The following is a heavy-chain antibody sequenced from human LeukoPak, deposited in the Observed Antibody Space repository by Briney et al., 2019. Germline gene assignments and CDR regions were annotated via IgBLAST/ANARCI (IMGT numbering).Heavy chain of an antibody. CDR2: ITNSGSTI. Sequence: GGSLRPSCAASGFTFSDYYMSWIRQAPGKGLQWVSYITNSGSTIYYADSVKGRFTISRDNAKKSLYLQMNNLRAEDTAVYYCARGSRYYYGSGSYPFDYWGQGTLVTVSS. V-gene: IGHV3-11*01. CDR3: ARGSRYYYGSGSYPFDY. CDR1: GFTFSDYY. D-gene: IGHD3-10*01. J-gene: IGHJ4*02.